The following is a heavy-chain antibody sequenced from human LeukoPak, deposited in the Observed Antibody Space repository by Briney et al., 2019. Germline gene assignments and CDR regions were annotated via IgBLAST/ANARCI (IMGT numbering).Heavy chain of an antibody. Sequence: GGSLRLSCAASGFTFSIYAMSWVRQAPGKGLEWVSTISGSGASTYYADSVKGRFTISRDNSQNTLYLQMNSLRVEDTAVYYCAKMGSPGYYYYYMDVWGKGTTVTVSS. D-gene: IGHD3-10*01. J-gene: IGHJ6*03. CDR1: GFTFSIYA. CDR3: AKMGSPGYYYYYMDV. V-gene: IGHV3-23*01. CDR2: ISGSGAST.